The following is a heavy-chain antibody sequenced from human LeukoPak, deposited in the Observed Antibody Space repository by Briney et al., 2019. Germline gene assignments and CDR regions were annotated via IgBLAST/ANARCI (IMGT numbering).Heavy chain of an antibody. CDR3: AKIGYCSSASCLGDTFEI. Sequence: PRGSLRLSCAASGFIFSNYGMHWVRQAPGKGLEWVAFIRYDGSNKYYVDSVKGRFIISRDNSKNTLYLQMNSLRPEDTAVYYCAKIGYCSSASCLGDTFEIWGQGTMVTVSS. J-gene: IGHJ3*02. D-gene: IGHD2-2*01. V-gene: IGHV3-30*02. CDR1: GFIFSNYG. CDR2: IRYDGSNK.